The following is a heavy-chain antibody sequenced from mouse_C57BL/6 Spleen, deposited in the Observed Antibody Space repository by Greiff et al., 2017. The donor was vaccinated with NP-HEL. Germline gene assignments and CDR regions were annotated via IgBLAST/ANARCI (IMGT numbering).Heavy chain of an antibody. J-gene: IGHJ4*01. CDR1: GYTFTSYW. CDR2: IDPSDSYT. CDR3: ASGIYYGNYPRAMDY. Sequence: QVQLKQPGAELVMPGASVKLSCKASGYTFTSYWMHWVKQRPGQGLEWIGEIDPSDSYTNYNQKFKGKSTLTVDKSSSTAYMQLSSLTSEDSAVYYCASGIYYGNYPRAMDYWGQGTSVTVSS. D-gene: IGHD2-1*01. V-gene: IGHV1-69*01.